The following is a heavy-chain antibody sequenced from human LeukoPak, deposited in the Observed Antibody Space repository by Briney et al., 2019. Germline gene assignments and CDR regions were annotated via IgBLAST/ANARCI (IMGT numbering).Heavy chain of an antibody. V-gene: IGHV1-69*01. CDR1: GGTFSSYA. D-gene: IGHD2-21*02. CDR2: IIPIFGTA. Sequence: SVKVSCKASGGTFSSYAISWVRQAPGQGLEWMGGIIPIFGTANYAQKFQGRVTITADESTSTAYMELSSLRSEDTAVYYCARANCGGDCYADAFDIWGQGTMVSVSS. CDR3: ARANCGGDCYADAFDI. J-gene: IGHJ3*02.